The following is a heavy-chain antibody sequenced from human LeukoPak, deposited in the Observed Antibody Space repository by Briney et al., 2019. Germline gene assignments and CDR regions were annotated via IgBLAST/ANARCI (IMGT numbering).Heavy chain of an antibody. V-gene: IGHV1-69*13. CDR2: IMPNSGTA. CDR3: ADRFCSGGSCYSTLAEYFQY. Sequence: SVTVSCKPSGGTFDRHAINWVGQAPGQPLEWMGGIMPNSGTAKYAQKFQGRFTITADDYTSTAYMELTSLRSDDTAVYYCADRFCSGGSCYSTLAEYFQYWGQGTLVIVSS. D-gene: IGHD2-15*01. J-gene: IGHJ1*01. CDR1: GGTFDRHA.